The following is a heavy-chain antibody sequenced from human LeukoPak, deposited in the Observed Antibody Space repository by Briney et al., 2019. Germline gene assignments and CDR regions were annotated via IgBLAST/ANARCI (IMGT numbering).Heavy chain of an antibody. CDR1: GDSISSSSY. D-gene: IGHD3-22*01. J-gene: IGHJ6*02. Sequence: SETMSLSCTVSGDSISSSSYWGWIRQPPGKGLEWIGSIFYSGITHYNPSLKSRVTISVDTSKNQFSLKLSSVTAADTAVYYCARGPYYYDSSGSRYGMYVWGQGTSVTVSS. V-gene: IGHV4-39*01. CDR2: IFYSGIT. CDR3: ARGPYYYDSSGSRYGMYV.